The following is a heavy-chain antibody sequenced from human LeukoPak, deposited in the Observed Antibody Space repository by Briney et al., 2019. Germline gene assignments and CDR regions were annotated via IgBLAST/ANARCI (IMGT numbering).Heavy chain of an antibody. CDR3: TRDRSGSYPNWFDP. J-gene: IGHJ5*02. V-gene: IGHV3-23*01. CDR1: GFTFSSYG. CDR2: ITGNGGNT. D-gene: IGHD3-10*01. Sequence: GGSLRLSCAASGFTFSSYGMSWVRQAPGKGLEWVSAITGNGGNTFYADSVKGRFTISRDNSKNTMYLQMNSLRAEDTALYYCTRDRSGSYPNWFDPWGQGTLVTVSS.